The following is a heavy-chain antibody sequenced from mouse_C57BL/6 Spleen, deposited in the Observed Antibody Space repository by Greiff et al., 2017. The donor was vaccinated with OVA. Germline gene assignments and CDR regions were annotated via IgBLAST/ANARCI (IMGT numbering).Heavy chain of an antibody. J-gene: IGHJ4*01. Sequence: VKLQQPGAELVKPGASVKMSCKASGYTFTSYWITWVKQRPGQGLEWIGDIYPGSGSTNYNEKFKSKATLTVDTSSSTAYMQLSSLTSEDSAVYYCARGDGYDGRYYAMDYWGQGTSVTVSS. CDR3: ARGDGYDGRYYAMDY. CDR1: GYTFTSYW. D-gene: IGHD2-2*01. CDR2: IYPGSGST. V-gene: IGHV1-55*01.